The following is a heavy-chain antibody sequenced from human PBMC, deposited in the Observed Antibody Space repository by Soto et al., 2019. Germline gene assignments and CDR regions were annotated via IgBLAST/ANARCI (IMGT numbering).Heavy chain of an antibody. V-gene: IGHV1-18*01. Sequence: QVQLVQSGPEVKKPGASVKVSCKASGYTVTNYGISWVRQAPGQGLEWMGWISANNGDTKYGQKFQGRVTMTTDTSTSTAYMELRSLKSDDTVVYYCARDVGRSFYFDYWGQGSLVTVSS. CDR2: ISANNGDT. CDR3: ARDVGRSFYFDY. D-gene: IGHD3-16*02. CDR1: GYTVTNYG. J-gene: IGHJ4*02.